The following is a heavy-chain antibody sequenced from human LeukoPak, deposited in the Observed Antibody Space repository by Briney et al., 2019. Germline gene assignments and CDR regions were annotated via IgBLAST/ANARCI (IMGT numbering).Heavy chain of an antibody. CDR1: GGSISSSSYY. CDR2: IYYSGST. V-gene: IGHV4-39*01. Sequence: SETLSLTCTVSGGSISSSSYYWGWIRQPPGKGLEWIGSIYYSGSTYYNPSLKSRVTISVDTSKNQFSLKLSSVTAADTAVYYCASLLRYFDWSPYYFDYWGQGTLVTVSS. D-gene: IGHD3-9*01. CDR3: ASLLRYFDWSPYYFDY. J-gene: IGHJ4*02.